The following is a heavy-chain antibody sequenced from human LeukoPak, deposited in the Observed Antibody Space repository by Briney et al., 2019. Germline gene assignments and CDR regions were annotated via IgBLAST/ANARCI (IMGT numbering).Heavy chain of an antibody. V-gene: IGHV3-30-3*01. CDR2: ISYDGSNK. Sequence: GGSLRLSCAASGFTFSSYAMHWVRQAPGKGLEWVAVISYDGSNKYYADSVKGRFTASRDNAKNSLYLQMNSLRTEDTAVYYCARDHNYFYYMDLWGEGTTVTVSS. CDR3: ARDHNYFYYMDL. CDR1: GFTFSSYA. J-gene: IGHJ6*03.